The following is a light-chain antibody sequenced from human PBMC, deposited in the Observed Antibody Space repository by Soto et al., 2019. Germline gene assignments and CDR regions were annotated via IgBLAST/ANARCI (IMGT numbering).Light chain of an antibody. J-gene: IGKJ2*01. V-gene: IGKV3-20*01. CDR1: QSISSSY. CDR2: AAS. CDR3: QQYGSSSYT. Sequence: EIVLTQSPGTLSLSPGERATLSCRASQSISSSYLAWYQQKPGQAPRLLIYAASSRATGIPDRFSGSGSGTDFPLTISRLEPEDFGVYYCQQYGSSSYTFGQGTQLEIK.